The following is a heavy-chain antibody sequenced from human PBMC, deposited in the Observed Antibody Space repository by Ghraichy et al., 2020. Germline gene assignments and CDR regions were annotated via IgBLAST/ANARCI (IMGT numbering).Heavy chain of an antibody. Sequence: SLTCAVYGGSFSGYYWSWIRQPPGKGLEWIGEINHSGSTNYNPSLKSRVTISVDTSKNQFSLKLSSVTAADTAVYYCARRGENYYYYMDVWGKGTTVTVSS. J-gene: IGHJ6*03. CDR1: GGSFSGYY. CDR2: INHSGST. CDR3: ARRGENYYYYMDV. V-gene: IGHV4-34*01. D-gene: IGHD3-10*01.